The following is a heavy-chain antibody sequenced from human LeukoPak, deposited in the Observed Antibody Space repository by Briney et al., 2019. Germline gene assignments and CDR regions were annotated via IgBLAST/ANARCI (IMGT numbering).Heavy chain of an antibody. CDR3: AKRGPGYCSGGGCYTWFDP. J-gene: IGHJ5*02. CDR1: EFTFSTYA. Sequence: GGSMRLSCAASEFTFSTYAMTWVRQAPGKGLEWVSAISGSGVNTYYADSVKGRFTISRDNSRNTLYLQMTSLRAEDTALYYCAKRGPGYCSGGGCYTWFDPWGQGTLVTVSS. D-gene: IGHD2-15*01. CDR2: ISGSGVNT. V-gene: IGHV3-23*01.